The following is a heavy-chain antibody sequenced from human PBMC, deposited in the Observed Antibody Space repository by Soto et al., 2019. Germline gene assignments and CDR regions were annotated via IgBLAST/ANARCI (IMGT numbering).Heavy chain of an antibody. V-gene: IGHV1-2*04. Sequence: QVQLVQSGAEVKKPGASVKVSCKASGYTFTGYYMHWVRQAPGQGLEWMGWINPNSGGTNYAQKFQGWVTMTRDTSISTAYMELSRLRSDDTAVYYCARGIEGIAVACTIGVDYWGQGTLVTVSS. CDR1: GYTFTGYY. CDR3: ARGIEGIAVACTIGVDY. D-gene: IGHD6-19*01. J-gene: IGHJ4*02. CDR2: INPNSGGT.